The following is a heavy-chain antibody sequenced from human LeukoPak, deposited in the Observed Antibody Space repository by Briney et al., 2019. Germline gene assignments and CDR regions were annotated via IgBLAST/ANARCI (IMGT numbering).Heavy chain of an antibody. CDR1: GFTFSSYS. CDR3: ARGGAAAGTPPTGY. CDR2: IGSSSSYI. Sequence: GGSLRLSCAASGFTFSSYSMNRVRQAPGKGLEWVSSIGSSSSYIYYADSVKGRFTISRDNAKNSLYLQMNSLRAEDTAVYYCARGGAAAGTPPTGYWGQGTLVTVSS. D-gene: IGHD6-13*01. J-gene: IGHJ4*02. V-gene: IGHV3-21*01.